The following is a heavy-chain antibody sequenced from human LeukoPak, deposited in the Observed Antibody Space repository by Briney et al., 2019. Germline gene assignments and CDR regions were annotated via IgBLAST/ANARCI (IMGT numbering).Heavy chain of an antibody. J-gene: IGHJ4*02. CDR3: ARDILTGFDY. CDR2: IYYSGST. Sequence: SETLSLTCTDSGGTTSSGDYYWSWIRQPPGKGLEWIGYIYYSGSTSYSPSLKSRLTISVDRSKNQFSLRLNSVTAADTAVYYCARDILTGFDYWGQGTLVTVSS. D-gene: IGHD3-9*01. CDR1: GGTTSSGDYY. V-gene: IGHV4-30-4*01.